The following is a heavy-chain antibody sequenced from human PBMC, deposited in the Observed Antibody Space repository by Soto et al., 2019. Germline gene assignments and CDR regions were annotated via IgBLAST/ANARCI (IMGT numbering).Heavy chain of an antibody. CDR1: GFTFSNAW. Sequence: GGSLRLSCAASGFTFSNAWMNWVRQAPGKGLKWVGRIKRKTDGGTTDYAAPVKGRFTISRDDSQNTLYLQMNSLKIDFTVFYFFTSGLSSGYYYFDYWGQGTLVTVSS. CDR3: TSGLSSGYYYFDY. J-gene: IGHJ4*02. D-gene: IGHD3-22*01. V-gene: IGHV3-15*07. CDR2: IKRKTDGGTT.